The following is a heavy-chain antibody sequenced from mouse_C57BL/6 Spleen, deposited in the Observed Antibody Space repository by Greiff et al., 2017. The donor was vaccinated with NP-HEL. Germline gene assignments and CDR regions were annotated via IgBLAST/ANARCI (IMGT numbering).Heavy chain of an antibody. CDR1: GYAFSSSW. CDR2: IYPGDGDT. J-gene: IGHJ2*01. V-gene: IGHV1-82*01. CDR3: AGAPDRYFDY. Sequence: QVQLKQSGPELVKPGASVKISCKASGYAFSSSWMNWVKQRPGKGLEWIGRIYPGDGDTNYNGKFKGKATLTADKSSSTAYMQLSSLTSEDSAVYFWAGAPDRYFDYWGQGTTLTVSS.